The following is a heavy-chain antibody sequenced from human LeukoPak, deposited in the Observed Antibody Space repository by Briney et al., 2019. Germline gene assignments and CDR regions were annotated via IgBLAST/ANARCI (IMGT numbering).Heavy chain of an antibody. D-gene: IGHD5-24*01. CDR1: GFTFSVYG. Sequence: GGSLRLSCAASGFTFSVYGMHWVRQAPGKGLEWVAFIRYDGSNKYYADSVKGRFTISRDNPKNTLYLQMNSLRAEDTAVYYCAKVGVEMAAGLGYWGQGTLVTVSS. CDR3: AKVGVEMAAGLGY. CDR2: IRYDGSNK. J-gene: IGHJ4*02. V-gene: IGHV3-30*02.